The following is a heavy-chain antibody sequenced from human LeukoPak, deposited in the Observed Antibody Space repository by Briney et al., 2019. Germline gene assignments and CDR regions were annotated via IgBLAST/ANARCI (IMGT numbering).Heavy chain of an antibody. CDR2: ISGSGGST. D-gene: IGHD6-19*01. CDR3: AKDLSLRSSDWYPGFDS. CDR1: GFTFSSYA. J-gene: IGHJ4*02. V-gene: IGHV3-23*01. Sequence: GGSLRLSCAASGFTFSSYAMSWVRQAPGKGLEWVSAISGSGGSTYYADSVKGRFIISTDNSKNTLYLQMNSLRAEDTAVYYRAKDLSLRSSDWYPGFDSWGQGTLVTVSS.